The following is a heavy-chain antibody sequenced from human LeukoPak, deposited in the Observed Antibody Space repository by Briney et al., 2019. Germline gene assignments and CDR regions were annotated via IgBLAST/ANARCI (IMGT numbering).Heavy chain of an antibody. Sequence: SVKVSCKASGYTFTGYYMHWVRQAPGQGLEWMGWINPNSGGTNYAQKFQGRVTMTRDTSISTAYMELSRLRSDDTAVYYCARELPSGSYAPDYWGQGTLVTVSS. J-gene: IGHJ4*02. CDR3: ARELPSGSYAPDY. D-gene: IGHD3-10*01. V-gene: IGHV1-2*02. CDR1: GYTFTGYY. CDR2: INPNSGGT.